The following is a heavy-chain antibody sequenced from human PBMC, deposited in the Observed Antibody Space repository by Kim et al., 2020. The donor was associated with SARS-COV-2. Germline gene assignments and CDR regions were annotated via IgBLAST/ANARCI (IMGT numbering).Heavy chain of an antibody. CDR2: IDVDNGDT. J-gene: IGHJ4*02. V-gene: IGHV1-3*01. Sequence: ASVKVSCKASGYTFTTYALHWVRQAPGQGLEWMEWIDVDNGDTKYSQKFQGRVTLDRDRSANTAYMELSSLRSEDTAVYFCARAEEYWGQGTLVTVSS. CDR1: GYTFTTYA. CDR3: ARAEEY.